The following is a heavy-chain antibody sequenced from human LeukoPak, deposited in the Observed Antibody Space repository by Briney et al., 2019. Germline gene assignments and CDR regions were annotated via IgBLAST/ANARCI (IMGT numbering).Heavy chain of an antibody. D-gene: IGHD3-16*02. V-gene: IGHV3-23*01. J-gene: IGHJ4*02. CDR1: GLTFNSYA. Sequence: GGSLRLSCAASGLTFNSYAMNWVRQAPGKGLEWVSGISGSGVSTYYADSVKGRFTISRDNSKNTLYLEMNSLRAEDTAVYYCAKAPSWTYPREIDYWGQGTLVTVSS. CDR2: ISGSGVST. CDR3: AKAPSWTYPREIDY.